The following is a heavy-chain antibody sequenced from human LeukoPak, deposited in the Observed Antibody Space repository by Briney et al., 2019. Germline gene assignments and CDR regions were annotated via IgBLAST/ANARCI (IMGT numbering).Heavy chain of an antibody. CDR2: ISWNSGSI. CDR1: GFTFDDYA. Sequence: GGSLRLSCAASGFTFDDYAMHWVRQAPGKGLEWVSGISWNSGSIGYADSVKGRFTISRDNAKNSLYLQMNSLRAEDTALYYCAKAYERKVPYDSSPFDYWGQGTLVTVSS. V-gene: IGHV3-9*01. J-gene: IGHJ4*02. CDR3: AKAYERKVPYDSSPFDY. D-gene: IGHD3-22*01.